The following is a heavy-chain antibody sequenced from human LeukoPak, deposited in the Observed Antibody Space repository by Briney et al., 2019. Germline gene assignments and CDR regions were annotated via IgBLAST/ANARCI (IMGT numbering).Heavy chain of an antibody. V-gene: IGHV4-4*07. CDR3: ARDQSSGWYNYFDY. Sequence: SETLSLTCTVSGGSISSYYWSWIRQPAGKGLEWIGRIYTSGSTNYNPSLKSRVTMPVDTSKNQFSLKLSSVTAADTAVYYCARDQSSGWYNYFDYWGQGTLVTVSS. CDR1: GGSISSYY. J-gene: IGHJ4*02. CDR2: IYTSGST. D-gene: IGHD6-19*01.